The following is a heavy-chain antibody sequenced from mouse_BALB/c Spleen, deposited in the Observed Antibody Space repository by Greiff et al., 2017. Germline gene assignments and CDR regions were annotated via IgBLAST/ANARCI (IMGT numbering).Heavy chain of an antibody. CDR1: GFSLTSYG. CDR3: ARTTYYRYDYAMDY. V-gene: IGHV2-2*02. D-gene: IGHD2-14*01. Sequence: VMLVESGPGLVQPSQSLSITCTVSGFSLTSYGVHWVRQSPGKGLEWLGVIWSGGSTDYNAAFISRLSISKDNSKSQVFFKMNSLQANDTAIYYCARTTYYRYDYAMDYWGQGTSVTVSS. CDR2: IWSGGST. J-gene: IGHJ4*01.